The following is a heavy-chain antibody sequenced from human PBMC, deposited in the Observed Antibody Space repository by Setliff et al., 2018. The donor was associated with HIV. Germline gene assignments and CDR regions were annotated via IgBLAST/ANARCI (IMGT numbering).Heavy chain of an antibody. V-gene: IGHV4-4*09. CDR2: IYTSGST. CDR1: GGSISXXX. J-gene: IGHJ5*02. CDR3: ARRWGIRGYSS. Sequence: PSETLSLTCTVSGGSISXXXGSWIRQPPGKGLEWIGYIYTSGSTNYNPSLKSRVTISVDTSKNQFSLKLYSVTAADTSVYYCARRWGIRGYSSWGQGTLVTVSS. D-gene: IGHD5-18*01.